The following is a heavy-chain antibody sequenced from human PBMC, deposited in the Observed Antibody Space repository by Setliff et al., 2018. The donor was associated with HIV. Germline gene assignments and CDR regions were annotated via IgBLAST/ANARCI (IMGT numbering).Heavy chain of an antibody. CDR3: ARQKASEYSSSFWFDP. J-gene: IGHJ5*02. CDR1: GGTFRSHE. Sequence: GASVKVSCKASGGTFRSHEISWVRQAPGQGLEWMGGIVPILNTGNYAPKFQGRVTITADESTATAYMELNSLRSEDTAVYYCARQKASEYSSSFWFDPWGQGTLVTVSS. D-gene: IGHD6-6*01. V-gene: IGHV1-69*13. CDR2: IVPILNTG.